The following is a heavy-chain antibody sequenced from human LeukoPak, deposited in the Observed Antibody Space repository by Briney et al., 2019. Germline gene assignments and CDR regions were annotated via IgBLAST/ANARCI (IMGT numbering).Heavy chain of an antibody. J-gene: IGHJ4*02. V-gene: IGHV1-2*02. CDR3: ARIAQD. Sequence: ASVKVSCKASGYTFTGYYMHWVRQAPGQGLEWMGWINPSSGGTHYAQKFQGRVTLTTDTSIRTGHMELNRLTSDDTAVYYCARIAQDWGQGTLVTVSS. CDR1: GYTFTGYY. CDR2: INPSSGGT.